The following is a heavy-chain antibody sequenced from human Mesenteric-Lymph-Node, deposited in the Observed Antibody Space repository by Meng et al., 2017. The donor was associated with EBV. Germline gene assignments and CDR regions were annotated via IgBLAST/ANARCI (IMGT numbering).Heavy chain of an antibody. Sequence: RLRESGPGLVKPSETLSLTCTVSGGSVSSVSYYWNWIRQPPGKGLEWIGYVYYSGSTKYNPSLKSRVTISVDTSKNQFSLKLTSVTAADTAVYYCARDPYGATDFWGQGTLVTVSS. J-gene: IGHJ4*02. CDR1: GGSVSSVSYY. V-gene: IGHV4-61*01. D-gene: IGHD4-17*01. CDR3: ARDPYGATDF. CDR2: VYYSGST.